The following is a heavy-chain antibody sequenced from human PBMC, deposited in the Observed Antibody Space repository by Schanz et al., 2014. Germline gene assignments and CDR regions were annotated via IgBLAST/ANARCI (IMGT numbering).Heavy chain of an antibody. J-gene: IGHJ4*02. Sequence: LMESGGGVVRPGRSVRLSCVASGFTFRSYGMHWVRQAPGEGLVWVANIKLDGSEKYYVDSVKGRFTISRDNAKNLLYLQMSSLRAEDTAVYYCVRDTDYHFDYWGQGTLVTVSS. V-gene: IGHV3-7*01. D-gene: IGHD4-17*01. CDR3: VRDTDYHFDY. CDR2: IKLDGSEK. CDR1: GFTFRSYG.